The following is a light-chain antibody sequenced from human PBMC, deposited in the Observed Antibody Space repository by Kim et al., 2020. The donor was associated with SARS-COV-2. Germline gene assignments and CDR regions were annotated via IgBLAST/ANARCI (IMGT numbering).Light chain of an antibody. Sequence: SPGERATLSCRASQSVSSSYLAWYQQKPGQAPRLLIYGASSRATGIPARFSGSGSGTDFTLTISRPEPEDFAVYYCQQYGSSPPYTFGQGTKLEI. V-gene: IGKV3-20*01. J-gene: IGKJ2*01. CDR3: QQYGSSPPYT. CDR1: QSVSSSY. CDR2: GAS.